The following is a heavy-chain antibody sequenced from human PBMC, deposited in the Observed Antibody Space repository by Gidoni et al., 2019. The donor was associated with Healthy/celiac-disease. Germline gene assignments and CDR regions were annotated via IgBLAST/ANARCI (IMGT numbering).Heavy chain of an antibody. Sequence: QVQLVQSGAEVTKPGASVKVSCTASGYTFTRYGISWVRQAPGQGLEWMGWISAYNGNTNYAQKLQGRVTMTTDTSTSTAYMELRSLRSDDTAVYYCARHRQFTIFGVAFDYWGQGTLVTVSS. CDR1: GYTFTRYG. V-gene: IGHV1-18*01. CDR3: ARHRQFTIFGVAFDY. D-gene: IGHD3-3*01. J-gene: IGHJ4*02. CDR2: ISAYNGNT.